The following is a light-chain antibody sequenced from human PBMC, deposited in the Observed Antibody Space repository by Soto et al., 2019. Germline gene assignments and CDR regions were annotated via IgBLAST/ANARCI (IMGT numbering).Light chain of an antibody. V-gene: IGKV3-11*01. Sequence: EIVLTQSPATLSLSPGERATLSCRASQSVTNSLAWYQQNPGQAPRLLIYDASNRATGIPARFSGSGSGTDFILTISSLEPEDFAVYYCQQRSNWPSGTFGQGTKVEIK. CDR3: QQRSNWPSGT. CDR1: QSVTNS. CDR2: DAS. J-gene: IGKJ1*01.